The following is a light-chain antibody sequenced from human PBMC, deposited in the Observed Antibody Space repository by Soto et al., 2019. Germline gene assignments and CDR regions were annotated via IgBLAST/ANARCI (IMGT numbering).Light chain of an antibody. CDR1: QSVCSRC. CDR3: QHYGTTPWT. V-gene: IGKV3-20*01. CDR2: GAS. J-gene: IGKJ1*01. Sequence: ETGLTQSPCTLSLSPGGRVTLSCRASQSVCSRCLAWYQQKPGQSPRLLIYGASSRATGIPDRFSGSGSGTDFTLTISRLEPEDFAVYYCQHYGTTPWTFGQGTKVEIK.